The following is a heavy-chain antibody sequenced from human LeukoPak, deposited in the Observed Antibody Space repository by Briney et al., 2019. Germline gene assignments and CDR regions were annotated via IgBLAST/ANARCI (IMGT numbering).Heavy chain of an antibody. J-gene: IGHJ4*02. Sequence: GGSLRLSCAASGFPFDDFAMHWVRQAPGKGLEWVSGISWSTGTTGYATSVKGRFIISSDSARNSLYLQMDSLRVEDTALYYCAKSGQKYYPVLGLEFWGQGTPVTVSS. V-gene: IGHV3-9*01. CDR3: AKSGQKYYPVLGLEF. CDR2: ISWSTGTT. D-gene: IGHD3-16*01. CDR1: GFPFDDFA.